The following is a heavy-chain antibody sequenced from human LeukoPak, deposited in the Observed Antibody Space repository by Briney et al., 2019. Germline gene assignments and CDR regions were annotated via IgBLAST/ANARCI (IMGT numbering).Heavy chain of an antibody. CDR3: ARGAMGNDYRKEDWFDP. Sequence: SETLSLTCTVSGGSVSTGSYYWSWIRQPPGKGLEWIGYIYYSGSTNYNPSLKSRVTISVDTSKNQFSLKLSSVTAADTAVYYCARGAMGNDYRKEDWFDPWGQGTLVTVSS. J-gene: IGHJ5*02. D-gene: IGHD4-11*01. CDR1: GGSVSTGSYY. V-gene: IGHV4-61*01. CDR2: IYYSGST.